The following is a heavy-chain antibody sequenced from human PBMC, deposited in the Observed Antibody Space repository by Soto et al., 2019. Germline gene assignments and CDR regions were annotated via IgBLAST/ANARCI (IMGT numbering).Heavy chain of an antibody. V-gene: IGHV3-30*18. Sequence: QVQLVESGGGVVQPGTSLTLSCSASGFIFSNYGMHWVRQAPGKGLEWVSIISYDGSRKHYIDSVKGRFTISRDNSKNTLALQMNSLGAEDTDVYYCAKDIHPGRDTYHYGADYWGQGTLVAVSS. CDR1: GFIFSNYG. CDR3: AKDIHPGRDTYHYGADY. CDR2: ISYDGSRK. J-gene: IGHJ4*02. D-gene: IGHD5-12*01.